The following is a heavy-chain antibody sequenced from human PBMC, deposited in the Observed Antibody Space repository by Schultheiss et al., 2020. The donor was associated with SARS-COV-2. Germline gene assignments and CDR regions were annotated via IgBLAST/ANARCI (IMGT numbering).Heavy chain of an antibody. CDR3: ARDPVRYCSGGSCLNWFDP. V-gene: IGHV4-61*05. Sequence: SETLSLTCTVSGGSISSSSYYWGWIRQPPGKGLEWIGRIYTSGSTNYNPSLKSRVTMSVDTSKNQFSLKLSSVTAADTAVYYCARDPVRYCSGGSCLNWFDPWGQGTLVTVSS. CDR2: IYTSGST. J-gene: IGHJ5*02. D-gene: IGHD2-15*01. CDR1: GGSISSSSYY.